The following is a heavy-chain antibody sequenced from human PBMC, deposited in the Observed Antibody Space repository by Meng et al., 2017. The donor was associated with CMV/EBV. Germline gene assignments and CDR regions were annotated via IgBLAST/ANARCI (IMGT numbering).Heavy chain of an antibody. CDR1: GFTFSSYG. Sequence: GESLKISCAASGFTFSSYGMHWVRQAPGKGLEWVAVIWYDGSNKYYADSMKGRFTISRDNSKNTLYLQMNSLRAEDTAVYYCAKELVTYYYDSSGWDYWGQGTLVTVSS. D-gene: IGHD3-22*01. V-gene: IGHV3-33*06. CDR3: AKELVTYYYDSSGWDY. CDR2: IWYDGSNK. J-gene: IGHJ4*02.